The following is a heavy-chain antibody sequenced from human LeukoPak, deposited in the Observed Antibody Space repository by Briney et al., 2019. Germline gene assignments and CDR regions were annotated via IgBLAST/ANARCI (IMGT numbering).Heavy chain of an antibody. CDR1: GGTFISYA. CDR3: VRDMVHSGYFEY. V-gene: IGHV1-69*06. D-gene: IGHD3-10*01. CDR2: IIPIFGTA. J-gene: IGHJ1*01. Sequence: SVKVSCKASGGTFISYAISWVRQAPGQGLEWMGGIIPIFGTANYAQKFQGRVTITADKSTSTAYMELSSLRSEDTAVYYCVRDMVHSGYFEYWGQGTLVTVSS.